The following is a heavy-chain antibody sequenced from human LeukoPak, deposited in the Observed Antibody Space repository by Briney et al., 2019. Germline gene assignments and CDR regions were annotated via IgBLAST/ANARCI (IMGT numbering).Heavy chain of an antibody. V-gene: IGHV1-69*06. Sequence: SVKVSCKASGGTFSSYAISWVRQAPGQGHEWMGGMILIFGTASYAQKFQGRVTITADKSTSTAYMELSSLRSEDTAVYYCARGKWGSGSHHYYYYYGMDVWGQGTTVTVSS. J-gene: IGHJ6*02. CDR1: GGTFSSYA. CDR2: MILIFGTA. CDR3: ARGKWGSGSHHYYYYYGMDV. D-gene: IGHD3-10*01.